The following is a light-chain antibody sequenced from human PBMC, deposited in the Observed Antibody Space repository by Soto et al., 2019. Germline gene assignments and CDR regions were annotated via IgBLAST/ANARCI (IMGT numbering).Light chain of an antibody. Sequence: DIQMTQSPSAMSASVGDRVTITCRASQGINSFLAWFQQKPGKVPKRLIYAASSLQSGVPSRFSGSGAGTEFTHTSSSLQPEDGANYYGQQHKTCPYTLGQGTKLEIK. V-gene: IGKV1-17*03. CDR1: QGINSF. CDR3: QQHKTCPYT. J-gene: IGKJ2*01. CDR2: AAS.